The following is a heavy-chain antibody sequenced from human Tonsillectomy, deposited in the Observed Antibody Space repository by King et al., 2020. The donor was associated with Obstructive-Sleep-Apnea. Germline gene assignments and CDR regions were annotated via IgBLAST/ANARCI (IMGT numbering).Heavy chain of an antibody. CDR2: IYYSGST. Sequence: VQLQESGPGLVKPSETLSLTCTVSGGSVSSGSYYWSWIRQPPGKGLEWIGYIYYSGSTNYNPSLKSRVTISVDTSKNQFSLKLSSVTAADTAVYYCARGRFTVTTTLRRDYYYYGMDVWGQGTTVTVSS. J-gene: IGHJ6*02. CDR3: ARGRFTVTTTLRRDYYYYGMDV. D-gene: IGHD4-17*01. V-gene: IGHV4-61*01. CDR1: GGSVSSGSYY.